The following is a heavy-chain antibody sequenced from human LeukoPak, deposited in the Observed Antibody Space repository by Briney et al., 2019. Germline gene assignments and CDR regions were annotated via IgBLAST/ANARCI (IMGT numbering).Heavy chain of an antibody. V-gene: IGHV3-11*06. CDR2: ISSSGTYT. Sequence: GGSLRLSCAASGFTFNDYYMNWIRQAPGKGLEWLSYISSSGTYTNYADSVRGRFTISRDNARNSVHLQMNNLRVEDTAVYYCGKAGGSYYGSGSDLIDSWGQGTLVTVSS. CDR3: GKAGGSYYGSGSDLIDS. J-gene: IGHJ4*02. CDR1: GFTFNDYY. D-gene: IGHD3-10*01.